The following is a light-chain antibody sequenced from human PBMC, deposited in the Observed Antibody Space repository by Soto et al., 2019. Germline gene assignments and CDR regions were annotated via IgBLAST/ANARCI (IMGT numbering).Light chain of an antibody. CDR2: WAS. V-gene: IGKV4-1*01. CDR3: QQYYSAPYT. Sequence: DIVMTQSPDSLAVSLGERATINCKSSQSVLYSSNNKNYLAWYQQKPGQPPKLLIYWASTRESGVPDRFSGSGSGTDFTLTISSLQAEDVAVYYCQQYYSAPYTFVQGTKLGIK. CDR1: QSVLYSSNNKNY. J-gene: IGKJ2*01.